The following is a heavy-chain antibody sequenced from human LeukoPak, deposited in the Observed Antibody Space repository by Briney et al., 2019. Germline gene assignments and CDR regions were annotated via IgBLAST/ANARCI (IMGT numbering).Heavy chain of an antibody. V-gene: IGHV3-53*01. CDR3: ASLSGYSYGSFDY. CDR2: IYSGGST. D-gene: IGHD5-18*01. J-gene: IGHJ4*02. Sequence: GGSLRLSCAASGFTVSSNYMSWVRQAPGKGLEWVSVIYSGGSTYYADSVKGRFTISRDNSKNTLYLQMNSLRAEDTAVYYCASLSGYSYGSFDYWGQGTLVTVSS. CDR1: GFTVSSNY.